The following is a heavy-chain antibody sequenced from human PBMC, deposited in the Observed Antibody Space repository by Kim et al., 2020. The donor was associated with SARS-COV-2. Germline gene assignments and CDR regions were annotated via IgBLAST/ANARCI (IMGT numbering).Heavy chain of an antibody. CDR1: GISFSTYA. Sequence: GGSLRLSCVASGISFSTYAMSWVRQTPGKGLEWVSGIRGGGDYTYYADFVRGRFTVSRDNSKNTLYLQMNSLRAEDTALYYWVRSKLYSPPIGAFDIWGQGTMVTVSS. V-gene: IGHV3-23*01. CDR3: VRSKLYSPPIGAFDI. D-gene: IGHD5-12*01. CDR2: IRGGGDYT. J-gene: IGHJ3*02.